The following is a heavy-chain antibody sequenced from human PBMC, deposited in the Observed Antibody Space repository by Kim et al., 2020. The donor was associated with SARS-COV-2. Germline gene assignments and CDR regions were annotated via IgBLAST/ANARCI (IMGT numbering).Heavy chain of an antibody. Sequence: YNPSLKSRVTISVDTSKNQFSLKLSSVTAADTAVYYCARGGLRSSWYVGYWGQGTLVTVSS. CDR3: ARGGLRSSWYVGY. J-gene: IGHJ4*02. D-gene: IGHD6-13*01. V-gene: IGHV4-34*01.